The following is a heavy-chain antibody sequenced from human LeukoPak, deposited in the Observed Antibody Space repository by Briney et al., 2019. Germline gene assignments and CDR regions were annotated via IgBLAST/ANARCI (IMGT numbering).Heavy chain of an antibody. Sequence: PGESLRLSCAASGFTFSSYAISWVRQTPGKGLEWVSTITGSGGSTYYADSVKGRFTISRDNSKNTLDLQMNSLRAEDTAVYYCAKYLRSLDYWGQGTLVTVSS. J-gene: IGHJ4*02. CDR1: GFTFSSYA. CDR3: AKYLRSLDY. V-gene: IGHV3-23*01. D-gene: IGHD2-8*01. CDR2: ITGSGGST.